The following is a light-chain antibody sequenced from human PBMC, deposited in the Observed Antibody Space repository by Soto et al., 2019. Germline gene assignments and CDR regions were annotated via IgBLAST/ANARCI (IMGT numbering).Light chain of an antibody. J-gene: IGKJ1*01. CDR1: QSVSSY. CDR3: QQYGDSPLT. Sequence: EFVLTQSPGTLSLSPGERATLSCRASQSVSSYLAWYQQKPGQAPRRLIYGASSRATGIPDRFSGSGSGTDFTLTISRLEPEDFAVYYCQQYGDSPLTFGQGTKVDI. V-gene: IGKV3-20*01. CDR2: GAS.